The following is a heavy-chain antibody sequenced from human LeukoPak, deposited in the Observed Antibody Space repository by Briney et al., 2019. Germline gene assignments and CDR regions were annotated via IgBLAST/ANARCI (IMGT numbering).Heavy chain of an antibody. J-gene: IGHJ6*03. CDR1: GGSISSYY. CDR2: IYTSGST. D-gene: IGHD3-10*01. V-gene: IGHV4-4*07. Sequence: SETLSLTCTVSGGSISSYYWSWIRQPAGKGLEWIGRIYTSGSTNYNPSLKSRVTMSVDTSKNQFSLKLSSVTAADTAVYYCARDAVPLWFRAPVSDYYYHYMDVWGKGTTVTVSS. CDR3: ARDAVPLWFRAPVSDYYYHYMDV.